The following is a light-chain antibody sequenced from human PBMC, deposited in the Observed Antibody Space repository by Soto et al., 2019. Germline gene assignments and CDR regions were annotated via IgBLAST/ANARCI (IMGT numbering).Light chain of an antibody. J-gene: IGKJ1*01. Sequence: DLQMTPSPSSLSASVGDRVTITCRASQSIVTYLNWYLQKPGKAPKLLIYAASNLQSGVPSRFSGSGSGTDFTLTISSLQPEDFATYFCQQSYSTPPWTFGQGT. CDR1: QSIVTY. CDR3: QQSYSTPPWT. CDR2: AAS. V-gene: IGKV1-39*01.